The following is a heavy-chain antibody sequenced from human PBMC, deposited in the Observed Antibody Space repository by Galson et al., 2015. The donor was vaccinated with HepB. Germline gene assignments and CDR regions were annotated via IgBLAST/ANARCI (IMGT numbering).Heavy chain of an antibody. CDR1: GYTFTSYA. CDR2: INAGNGNT. D-gene: IGHD6-13*01. V-gene: IGHV1-3*01. J-gene: IGHJ6*02. Sequence: SVKVSCKASGYTFTSYAMHWVRQAPGQRLEWKGWINAGNGNTKYSQKFQGRVTITRDTSASTAYMELSSLRSEDTAVYYCARESGSSWYYYYGMDVWGQGTTVTVSS. CDR3: ARESGSSWYYYYGMDV.